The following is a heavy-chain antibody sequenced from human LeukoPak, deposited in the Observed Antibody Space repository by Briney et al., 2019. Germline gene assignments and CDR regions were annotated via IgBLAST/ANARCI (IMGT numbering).Heavy chain of an antibody. J-gene: IGHJ2*01. V-gene: IGHV3-30*02. CDR2: MRYDGSNR. D-gene: IGHD3-22*01. Sequence: PGGSLRLSCAASGITLSSYGMHWVRQAPGKGLEWVAFMRYDGSNRYYTDSVKARFTIYRDSSKNTLYLQMNSLRAEDTAVYYCARGILMDYYDSSGYFYWYFDLWGRGTLVTVSS. CDR1: GITLSSYG. CDR3: ARGILMDYYDSSGYFYWYFDL.